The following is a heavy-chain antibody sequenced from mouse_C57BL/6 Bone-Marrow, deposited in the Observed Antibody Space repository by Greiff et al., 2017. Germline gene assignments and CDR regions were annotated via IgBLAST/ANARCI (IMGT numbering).Heavy chain of an antibody. CDR2: INPNNGGT. V-gene: IGHV1-26*01. Sequence: EVQLQQSGPELVKPGASVKISCKASGYTFTDYYMNWVKQSHGKSLEWIGDINPNNGGTSYNQKFKGKATLTVDKSSSTAYMELRSLTSEDSAVYYCARSIDGYSAMDYWGQGTSVTVSS. CDR3: ARSIDGYSAMDY. D-gene: IGHD2-3*01. CDR1: GYTFTDYY. J-gene: IGHJ4*01.